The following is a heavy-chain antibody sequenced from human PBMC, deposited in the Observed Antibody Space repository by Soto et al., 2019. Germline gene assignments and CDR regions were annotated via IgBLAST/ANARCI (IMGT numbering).Heavy chain of an antibody. CDR2: IDPSDSYT. V-gene: IGHV5-10-1*01. D-gene: IGHD3-22*01. CDR3: ARRYYYDSSGYAFDI. CDR1: GYSFTSYW. Sequence: AGESLKISCKGSGYSFTSYWISWVRQMPGKGLEWMGRIDPSDSYTNYSPSFQGHVTISADKSISTAYLQWSSLKASDTAMYYCARRYYYDSSGYAFDIWGQGTMVTVSS. J-gene: IGHJ3*02.